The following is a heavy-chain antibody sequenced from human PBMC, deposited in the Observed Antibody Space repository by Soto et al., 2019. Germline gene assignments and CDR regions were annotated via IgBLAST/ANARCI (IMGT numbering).Heavy chain of an antibody. J-gene: IGHJ4*02. Sequence: SETLSLTCTVSGGSISSSSYYWGWIRQPPGKGLEWIGSIYYSGSTYYNPSLKSRVTISVDTSKNQFSLKLSSVTAADTAVYYCARDRLKVGATPFDYWGQGTLVTVSS. D-gene: IGHD1-26*01. V-gene: IGHV4-39*02. CDR3: ARDRLKVGATPFDY. CDR2: IYYSGST. CDR1: GGSISSSSYY.